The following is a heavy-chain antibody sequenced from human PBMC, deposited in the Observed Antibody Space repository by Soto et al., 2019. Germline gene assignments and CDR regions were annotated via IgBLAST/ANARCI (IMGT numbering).Heavy chain of an antibody. CDR3: ARYCSGGSCSDFDY. D-gene: IGHD2-15*01. J-gene: IGHJ4*02. CDR2: IYYSGST. Sequence: SETLSLTCTVSGGSISSYYWGWIRQPPGKGLEWIGYIYYSGSTNYNPSLKSRVTISVDTSKNQFSLKLSSVTAADTAVYYCARYCSGGSCSDFDYWGQGTLVTVSS. CDR1: GGSISSYY. V-gene: IGHV4-59*01.